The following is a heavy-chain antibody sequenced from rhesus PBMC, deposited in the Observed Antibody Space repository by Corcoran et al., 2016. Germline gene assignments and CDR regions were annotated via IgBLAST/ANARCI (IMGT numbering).Heavy chain of an antibody. Sequence: QVQLQESGPGLVQPSETLSLTCAVSGGSISSSNWWSWIRQPPGKGLEWIGYISGRSCSTYYNPSLKRRVNISTDTSKNHVSMKLSSVTAADTAGYYCARRMVYYSGSYYLDYWGQGVLVTVSS. CDR2: ISGRSCST. CDR1: GGSISSSNW. J-gene: IGHJ4*01. CDR3: ARRMVYYSGSYYLDY. V-gene: IGHV4-65*01. D-gene: IGHD3-16*01.